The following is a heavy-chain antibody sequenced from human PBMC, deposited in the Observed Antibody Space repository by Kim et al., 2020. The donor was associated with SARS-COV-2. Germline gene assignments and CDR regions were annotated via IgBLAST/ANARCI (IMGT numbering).Heavy chain of an antibody. V-gene: IGHV3-73*01. CDR3: MTPIVVVPAAIGDRGIVDV. CDR2: IRSKANSYAT. CDR1: GFTFSGSA. D-gene: IGHD2-2*01. J-gene: IGHJ6*02. Sequence: GGSLRLSCAASGFTFSGSAMHWVRQASGKGLEWVGRIRSKANSYATAYAASVKGRFTISRDDSKNTAYLQMNSLKTEDTAVYYCMTPIVVVPAAIGDRGIVDVWGQGTTVTVSS.